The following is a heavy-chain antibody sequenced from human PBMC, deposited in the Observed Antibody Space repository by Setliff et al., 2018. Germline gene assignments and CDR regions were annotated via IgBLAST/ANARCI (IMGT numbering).Heavy chain of an antibody. D-gene: IGHD3-3*01. CDR1: GGSISSGSYY. V-gene: IGHV4-61*09. CDR3: ARDQDFWSGYYNVYYYYYYYMDV. Sequence: PSETLSLTCTVSGGSISSGSYYWSWIRQPAGKGLEWIGHIYTSGSTNYNPSLKSRVTISVDTSKNQFSLKLSSVTAADTAVYYCARDQDFWSGYYNVYYYYYYYMDVWGKGTTVTVSS. J-gene: IGHJ6*03. CDR2: IYTSGST.